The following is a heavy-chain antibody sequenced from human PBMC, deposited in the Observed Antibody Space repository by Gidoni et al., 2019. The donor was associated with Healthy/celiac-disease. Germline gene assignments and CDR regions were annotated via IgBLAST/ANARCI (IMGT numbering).Heavy chain of an antibody. CDR1: GYTFTSSG. D-gene: IGHD6-25*01. CDR2: ISAYNGNT. Sequence: QVQLVQSGAEVKKPGASVKVSCKASGYTFTSSGISWLRQAPGQGLEWMGWISAYNGNTNYAQKLQGRVTMTTDTSTSTAYMELRSLRSDDTAVYYCARDRYSTGVINRAFDIWGQGTMVTVSS. V-gene: IGHV1-18*01. J-gene: IGHJ3*02. CDR3: ARDRYSTGVINRAFDI.